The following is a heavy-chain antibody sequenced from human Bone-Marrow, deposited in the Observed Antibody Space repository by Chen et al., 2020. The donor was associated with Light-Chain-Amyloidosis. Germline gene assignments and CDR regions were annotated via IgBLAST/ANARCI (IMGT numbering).Heavy chain of an antibody. CDR3: IRGDYGNFEFGFDV. J-gene: IGHJ6*02. CDR1: GFTFSDHY. CDR2: IRTQARRYTT. V-gene: IGHV3-72*01. Sequence: EVQLVESGGGLVQPGGSLRLFCAASGFTFSDHYMDWGRLAPGQGPEWVARIRTQARRYTTEYAPSVKGRFTISRDDSKNSLHLQMNNLKTEDTAVYYCIRGDYGNFEFGFDVWGQGTTVTVSS. D-gene: IGHD4-17*01.